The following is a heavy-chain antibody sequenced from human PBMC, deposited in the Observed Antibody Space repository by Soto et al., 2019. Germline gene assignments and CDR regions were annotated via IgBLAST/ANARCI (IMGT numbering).Heavy chain of an antibody. CDR3: ARDSYSRY. CDR2: VYIDGST. V-gene: IGHV3-66*01. CDR1: GFIVSSSY. J-gene: IGHJ4*02. Sequence: EVHLVESGGGLVQPGGSLRLSCAASGFIVSSSYMSWVRQAPGKGLEWVSIVYIDGSTYYADSVKGRFTISRDNSKNTLYLHILSLRAEDTAVYYCARDSYSRYWGQGTLVTVCS. D-gene: IGHD2-15*01.